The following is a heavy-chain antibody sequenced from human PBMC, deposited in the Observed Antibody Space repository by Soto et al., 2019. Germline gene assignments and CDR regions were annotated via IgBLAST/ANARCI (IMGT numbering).Heavy chain of an antibody. D-gene: IGHD3-22*01. J-gene: IGHJ5*02. CDR2: IYYSGST. Sequence: LSLTCTVSGGPISSGGYYWSWIRQHPGKGLEWIGYIYYSGSTYYNPSLKSRVTISVDTSKNQFSLKLSSVTAADTAVYYCARESYYYDSSGYPSWGFDPWGQGTLVTVSS. CDR3: ARESYYYDSSGYPSWGFDP. V-gene: IGHV4-31*03. CDR1: GGPISSGGYY.